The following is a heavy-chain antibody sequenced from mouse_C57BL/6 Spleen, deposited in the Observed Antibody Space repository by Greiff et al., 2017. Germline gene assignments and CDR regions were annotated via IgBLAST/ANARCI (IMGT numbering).Heavy chain of an antibody. CDR2: ISSGSSTI. V-gene: IGHV5-17*01. D-gene: IGHD1-1*01. CDR3: ARPFITTVVATNAMDY. CDR1: GFTFSDYG. Sequence: EVKLQESGGGLVKPGGSLKLSCAASGFTFSDYGMHWVRQAPEKGLEWVAYISSGSSTIYYADTVKGRFTISRDNAKNTLFLQMTSLRSEDTAMYYCARPFITTVVATNAMDYWGQGTSVTVSS. J-gene: IGHJ4*01.